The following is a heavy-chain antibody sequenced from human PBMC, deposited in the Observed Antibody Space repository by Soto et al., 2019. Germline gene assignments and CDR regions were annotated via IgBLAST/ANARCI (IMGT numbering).Heavy chain of an antibody. D-gene: IGHD2-21*01. CDR2: ISISRSFI. V-gene: IGHV3-21*01. J-gene: IGHJ4*02. CDR1: GFIFSSYS. Sequence: PGGSLRHSCAASGFIFSSYSMNWVRQAPGKGLEWVSSISISRSFIYYADSVKGRFTISRDSAKNSLYLQMNSLRAEDTAVYYCVRDIVPGYYFDSWGLGDLLTVSS. CDR3: VRDIVPGYYFDS.